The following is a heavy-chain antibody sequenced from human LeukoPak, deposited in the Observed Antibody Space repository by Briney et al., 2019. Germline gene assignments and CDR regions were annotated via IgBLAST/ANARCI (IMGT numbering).Heavy chain of an antibody. CDR1: GYTFTSYD. J-gene: IGHJ4*02. V-gene: IGHV1-8*01. CDR2: MNPNSGNT. Sequence: ASVKVSCKASGYTFTSYDINWVRQATGQGLEWMGWMNPNSGNTGYAQKFQGRVTMTRNTSISTAYMELSSLRSEDMAVYYCARASAIRYLSDYWGQGTLVTVSS. CDR3: ARASAIRYLSDY. D-gene: IGHD2-2*02.